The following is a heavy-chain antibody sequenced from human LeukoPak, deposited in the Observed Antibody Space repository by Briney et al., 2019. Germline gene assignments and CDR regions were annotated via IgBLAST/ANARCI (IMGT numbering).Heavy chain of an antibody. CDR2: IYYSGST. V-gene: IGHV4-31*03. D-gene: IGHD3-9*01. Sequence: SETLSLTCTVSGGSISSGGYYWSWIRQHPGKGLEWIGYIYYSGSTYYNPSLKSRVTISVDTSKSQFSLKLSSVTAADTAVYYCARYNILTGYRGFDPWGQGTLVTVSS. J-gene: IGHJ5*02. CDR1: GGSISSGGYY. CDR3: ARYNILTGYRGFDP.